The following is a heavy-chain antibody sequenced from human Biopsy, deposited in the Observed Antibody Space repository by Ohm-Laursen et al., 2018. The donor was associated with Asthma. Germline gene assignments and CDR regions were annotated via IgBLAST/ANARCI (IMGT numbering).Heavy chain of an antibody. V-gene: IGHV4-31*03. CDR1: GGSINIGDYY. Sequence: TLSLTCTVSGGSINIGDYYWSWIRQLPVKGLEWIGYTYYSGSTYYNPSLKSRVSISLDTSKNQFSLSLTSVTAADTAVYYCARTTYGDDGFDPWGQGTLVTVSS. CDR2: TYYSGST. J-gene: IGHJ5*02. D-gene: IGHD4-17*01. CDR3: ARTTYGDDGFDP.